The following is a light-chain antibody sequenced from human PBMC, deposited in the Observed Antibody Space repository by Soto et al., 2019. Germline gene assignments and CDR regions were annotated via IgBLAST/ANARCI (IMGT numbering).Light chain of an antibody. CDR3: QSYDSSLSRSV. CDR1: SSNIGAGYD. CDR2: GNS. J-gene: IGLJ1*01. V-gene: IGLV1-40*01. Sequence: QSVLTQPPSVSGAPGRRVTISCTGSSSNIGAGYDVHWYQQLPGTAPKLLIYGNSNRPSGVPDRFSGSKSGTSASLAITGLQAEDEADYYCQSYDSSLSRSVFGTGTKVTVL.